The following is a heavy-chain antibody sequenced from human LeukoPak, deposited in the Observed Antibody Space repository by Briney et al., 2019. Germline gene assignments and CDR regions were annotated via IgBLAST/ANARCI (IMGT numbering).Heavy chain of an antibody. CDR1: GFTFSSYW. Sequence: QAGGSLRLSCAASGFTFSSYWMSWVRQASGKGLEWVANIKQDGSEKYYVDSVKGRFTISRDNAKNSLYLQMNSLRAEDTAVYYCARDQPLPGYSYGGTSYYMDVWGKGTTVTVSS. J-gene: IGHJ6*03. CDR2: IKQDGSEK. CDR3: ARDQPLPGYSYGGTSYYMDV. V-gene: IGHV3-7*01. D-gene: IGHD5-18*01.